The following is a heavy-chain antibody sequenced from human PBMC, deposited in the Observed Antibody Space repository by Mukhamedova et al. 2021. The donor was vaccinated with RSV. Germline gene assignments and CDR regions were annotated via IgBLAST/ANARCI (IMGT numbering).Heavy chain of an antibody. J-gene: IGHJ4*01. Sequence: GFTFSSYAMHWVRQAPGKGLEWVAVISYDGSNKYYADSVKGRFTISRDNSKNTLYLQMNSLRAEDTAVYYCARDTSSRRRGGFDY. V-gene: IGHV3-30*04. CDR1: GFTFSSYA. CDR3: ARDTSSRRRGGFDY. CDR2: ISYDGSNK. D-gene: IGHD6-13*01.